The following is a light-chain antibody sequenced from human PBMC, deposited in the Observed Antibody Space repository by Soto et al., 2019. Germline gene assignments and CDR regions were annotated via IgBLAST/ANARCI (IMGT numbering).Light chain of an antibody. Sequence: DIQMTQSPSSVSASVGDRVTITCRASQGVGSWLAWYQQIPGKAPKLLIYAASSLQSGVPSRFSGSGSGTESTLTISSLQPEDFATYYCQQANSFPWTFGQGTKVEIK. CDR3: QQANSFPWT. J-gene: IGKJ1*01. CDR2: AAS. V-gene: IGKV1-12*01. CDR1: QGVGSW.